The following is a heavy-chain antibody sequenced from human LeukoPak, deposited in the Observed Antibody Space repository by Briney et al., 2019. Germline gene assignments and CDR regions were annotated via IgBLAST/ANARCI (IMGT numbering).Heavy chain of an antibody. V-gene: IGHV3-23*01. CDR3: AKSGSTSWYLDY. CDR2: ISGSGDNNDNT. D-gene: IGHD6-13*01. J-gene: IGHJ4*02. CDR1: EFTFSTYA. Sequence: GGSLRLSCTASEFTFSTYAMSWVRQAPGKGLEWVSAISGSGDNNDNTYYADSVKGQFTISRDNSKNTLYLQMSSLRAEDAAVYYCAKSGSTSWYLDYWGQGTLDTVSS.